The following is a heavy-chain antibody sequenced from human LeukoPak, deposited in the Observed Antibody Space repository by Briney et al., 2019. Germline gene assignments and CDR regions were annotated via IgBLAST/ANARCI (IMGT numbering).Heavy chain of an antibody. CDR3: ARSYCSGTGCYWFDP. V-gene: IGHV4-4*02. CDR1: GGSISSNNW. CDR2: IYHTGST. J-gene: IGHJ5*02. D-gene: IGHD2-15*01. Sequence: SETLSLTCAVSGGSISSNNWWSWVRQAPGKGLEWIGEIYHTGSTNYNPFLTSRVTISVDKSKNRFSLKLNSVTAADTAVYYCARSYCSGTGCYWFDPWGQGTLVTVSS.